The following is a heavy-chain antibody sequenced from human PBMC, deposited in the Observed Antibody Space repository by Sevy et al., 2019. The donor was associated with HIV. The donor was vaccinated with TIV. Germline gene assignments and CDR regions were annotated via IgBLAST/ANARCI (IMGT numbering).Heavy chain of an antibody. J-gene: IGHJ5*02. Sequence: SETLSLTCTVSGGSISSSSYYWGWIRQPPGKGLEWIGSIYYSRSSYYNPSLKSRVTISVDTSKNQFSLKLSSVTAADTAVYYCARHGQWLVTWGQGTLVTVSS. D-gene: IGHD6-19*01. CDR2: IYYSRSS. V-gene: IGHV4-39*01. CDR3: ARHGQWLVT. CDR1: GGSISSSSYY.